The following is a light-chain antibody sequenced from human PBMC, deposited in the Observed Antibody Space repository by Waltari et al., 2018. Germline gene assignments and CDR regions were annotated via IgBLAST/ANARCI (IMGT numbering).Light chain of an antibody. Sequence: DIQMTQSPSTLSASVGDRVTITCRASQSISTWLAWYQQKPGKAPKLLIYKASSLESGVPSRFSGSGSGTEFTLTISSLQPDDFATYYCQQYDSSRTCGQGTKVEIK. CDR3: QQYDSSRT. J-gene: IGKJ1*01. V-gene: IGKV1-5*03. CDR2: KAS. CDR1: QSISTW.